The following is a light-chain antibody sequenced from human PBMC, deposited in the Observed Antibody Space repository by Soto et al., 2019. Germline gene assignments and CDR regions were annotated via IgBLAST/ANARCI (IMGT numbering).Light chain of an antibody. Sequence: TLTQSPTEGAIPSGRVCQRVSRSHLAWYQQKPGQAPRLLIYGASSRATGIPDRFSGSGSGTDFTLSISRLQPEDFAAYYCQQYCRFSWTFGGGTKVDI. J-gene: IGKJ4*02. CDR3: QQYCRFSWT. CDR1: QRVSRSH. V-gene: IGKV3-20*01. CDR2: GAS.